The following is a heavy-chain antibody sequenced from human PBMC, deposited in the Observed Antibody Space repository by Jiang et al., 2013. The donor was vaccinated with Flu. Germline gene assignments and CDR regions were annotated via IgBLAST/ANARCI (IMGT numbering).Heavy chain of an antibody. CDR3: ATVAGGELGVEWDY. Sequence: EWMGLVDPEDGETIYAEKFQGRVTITADTSTDTAYMELSSLRSEDTAVYYCATVAGGELGVEWDYWGQGTLVTVSS. CDR2: VDPEDGET. V-gene: IGHV1-69-2*01. D-gene: IGHD3-10*01. J-gene: IGHJ4*02.